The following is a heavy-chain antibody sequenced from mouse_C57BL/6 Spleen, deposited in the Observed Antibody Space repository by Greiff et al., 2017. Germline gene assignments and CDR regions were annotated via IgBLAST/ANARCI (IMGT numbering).Heavy chain of an antibody. D-gene: IGHD1-1*01. Sequence: EVKLVESGGGLVQPGGSLKLSCAASGFTFSDYYMYWVRQTPEKRLEWVAYISNGGGSTYYPDTVKGRFTISRDNAKNTLYLKMSRLKSEDTAMYYCARHSSYEGFAYWGQGTLVTVSA. CDR1: GFTFSDYY. CDR2: ISNGGGST. CDR3: ARHSSYEGFAY. J-gene: IGHJ3*01. V-gene: IGHV5-12*01.